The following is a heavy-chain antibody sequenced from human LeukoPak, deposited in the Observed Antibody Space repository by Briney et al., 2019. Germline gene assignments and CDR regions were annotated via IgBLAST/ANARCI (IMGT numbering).Heavy chain of an antibody. CDR1: GFTFRSYG. CDR2: IWFDGSNK. D-gene: IGHD6-19*01. CDR3: ARDLGAVAGNFDY. V-gene: IGHV3-33*01. Sequence: GGSLRLSYAASGFTFRSYGMHWVRQAPGKGLEWVAVIWFDGSNKYYTDSVKGRFTISRDNSKNTLYLQMNSLRAEDTAVYYCARDLGAVAGNFDYWGQGTLVTVSS. J-gene: IGHJ4*02.